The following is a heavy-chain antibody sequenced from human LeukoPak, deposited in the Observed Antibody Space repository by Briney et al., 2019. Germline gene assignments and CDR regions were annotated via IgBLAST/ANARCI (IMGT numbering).Heavy chain of an antibody. Sequence: SVKVSCKASGGTFSSYAISWVRQTPGQGLEWMGRIIPILGIANYAQKFQGRVTITADKSTSTAYMELSSLRSEDTAVYYCARGLLRAPRDYWGQGTLVTVSS. V-gene: IGHV1-69*04. CDR3: ARGLLRAPRDY. CDR2: IIPILGIA. J-gene: IGHJ4*02. D-gene: IGHD1-26*01. CDR1: GGTFSSYA.